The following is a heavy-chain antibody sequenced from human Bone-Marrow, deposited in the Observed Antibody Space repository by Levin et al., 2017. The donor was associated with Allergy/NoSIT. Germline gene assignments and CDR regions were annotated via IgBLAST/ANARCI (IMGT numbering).Heavy chain of an antibody. CDR1: GFTFTDVW. D-gene: IGHD5-12*01. J-gene: IGHJ4*02. Sequence: SCIASGFTFTDVWMSWVRQAPGKGPERVANVKRDGTEKYYLDSVKGRFTISRDNAKNSVYLQMNNLRVEDTAVYYCSRNKWPWGQGTQVTVSS. CDR2: VKRDGTEK. V-gene: IGHV3-7*01. CDR3: SRNKWP.